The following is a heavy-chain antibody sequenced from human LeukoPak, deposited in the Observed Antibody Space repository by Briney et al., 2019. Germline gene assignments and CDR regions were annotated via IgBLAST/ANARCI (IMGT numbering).Heavy chain of an antibody. CDR2: IKQDGSEK. CDR1: GFIFSSYW. Sequence: GGSLRLSCAASGFIFSSYWMSWVRRAPGKGLEWVANIKQDGSEKYYVDSVKGRFTISRDNAKNSVYLEMNSLRAEDTAVYYCARGLLGDYWGQGTLVTVSS. V-gene: IGHV3-7*04. D-gene: IGHD2-21*01. J-gene: IGHJ4*02. CDR3: ARGLLGDY.